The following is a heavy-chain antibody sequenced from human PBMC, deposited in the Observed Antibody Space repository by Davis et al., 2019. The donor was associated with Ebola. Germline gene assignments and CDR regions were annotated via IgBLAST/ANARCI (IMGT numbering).Heavy chain of an antibody. D-gene: IGHD6-19*01. CDR3: ARISSGWSGYFDL. J-gene: IGHJ2*01. CDR1: GGTFSSYA. CDR2: IIPILGIA. V-gene: IGHV1-69*04. Sequence: SVKVSCKASGGTFSSYAISWVRQAPGQGLEWMGRIIPILGIANYAQKFQGRVTITADKSTSTAYMELSSLRAEDTAVYYCARISSGWSGYFDLWGRGTLVTVSS.